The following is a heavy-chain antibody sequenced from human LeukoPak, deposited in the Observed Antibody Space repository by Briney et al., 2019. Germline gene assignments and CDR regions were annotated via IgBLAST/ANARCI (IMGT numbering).Heavy chain of an antibody. CDR2: ISSSSSYI. CDR1: GFTFSSYS. CDR3: ARAGSGSYSKFDY. Sequence: GGSLRLSCAASGFTFSSYSMNWVRQAPGKGLEWVSSISSSSSYIYYADSVKGRFTISRDNAKNSLYLQMNSLRAEDTAVYYCARAGSGSYSKFDYWGQGTLVTVSS. V-gene: IGHV3-21*01. J-gene: IGHJ4*02. D-gene: IGHD1-26*01.